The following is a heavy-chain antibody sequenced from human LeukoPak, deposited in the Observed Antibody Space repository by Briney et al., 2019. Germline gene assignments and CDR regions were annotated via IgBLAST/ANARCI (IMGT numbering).Heavy chain of an antibody. CDR3: AKNGDRGAYCSGGSCYPYYYYYMDV. CDR1: VFTFSSYG. V-gene: IGHV3-23*01. D-gene: IGHD2-15*01. Sequence: PGGSLRLSSAASVFTFSSYGMSWVRQAPGKGLEWVSAISGSGGATYYADSVKGRFTISRDNSKNTLYLQMNSLRAEDTAIYYCAKNGDRGAYCSGGSCYPYYYYYMDVWGKGTTVTISS. J-gene: IGHJ6*03. CDR2: ISGSGGAT.